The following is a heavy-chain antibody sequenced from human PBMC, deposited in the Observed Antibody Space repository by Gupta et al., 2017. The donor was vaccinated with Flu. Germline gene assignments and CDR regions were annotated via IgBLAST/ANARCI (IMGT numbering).Heavy chain of an antibody. J-gene: IGHJ4*02. CDR1: GFTFNFYG. CDR2: ISSTGSYI. CDR3: ARRGNYLSDSFDF. V-gene: IGHV3-21*01. Sequence: EVQLVESGGGLVKPGGSLRLSCAVSGFTFNFYGMNWVRQAPGKGLEWVSSPISSTGSYIYYADSLKGRFTISRDNAKNSLYLQMNSLRAEDTAVYYCARRGNYLSDSFDFWGQGTLVTVSS. D-gene: IGHD1-26*01.